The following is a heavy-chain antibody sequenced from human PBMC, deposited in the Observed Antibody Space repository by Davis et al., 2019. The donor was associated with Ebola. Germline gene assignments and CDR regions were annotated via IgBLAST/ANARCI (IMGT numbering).Heavy chain of an antibody. Sequence: GESLKISCAASGFTSSSYDMHWVRQATGKGLEWVSAIGTAGDTYYPGSVKGRFTISRENAKNSLYLQMNSLRAGDTAVYYCARDRFDFWRDYYYGMDVWGKGTTVTVSS. D-gene: IGHD3-3*01. CDR1: GFTSSSYD. CDR2: IGTAGDT. J-gene: IGHJ6*04. V-gene: IGHV3-13*01. CDR3: ARDRFDFWRDYYYGMDV.